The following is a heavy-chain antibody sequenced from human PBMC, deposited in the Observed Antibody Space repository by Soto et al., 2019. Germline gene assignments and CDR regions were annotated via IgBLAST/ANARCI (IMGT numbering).Heavy chain of an antibody. CDR2: IYYSGST. CDR3: ARHKADWKNYYGSGSWFDP. D-gene: IGHD3-10*01. Sequence: QLQLQESGPGLVKPSETLSLTCTVSGGSISSSSYYWGWIRQPPGKGLEWIGSIYYSGSTYYNPSLKSRVTISVDTSKNQFSLKLSSVTAADTAVYYCARHKADWKNYYGSGSWFDPWGQGTLVTVSS. CDR1: GGSISSSSYY. J-gene: IGHJ5*02. V-gene: IGHV4-39*01.